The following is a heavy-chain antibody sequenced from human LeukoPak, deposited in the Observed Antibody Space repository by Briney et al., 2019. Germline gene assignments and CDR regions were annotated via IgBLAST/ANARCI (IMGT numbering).Heavy chain of an antibody. CDR2: ISSSSSYI. CDR1: GFTFSSYS. J-gene: IGHJ4*02. D-gene: IGHD1-26*01. CDR3: ARGDGSYPDY. V-gene: IGHV3-21*01. Sequence: RGSLRLSCAASGFTFSSYSMNWVRQAPGKGLEWVSSISSSSSYIYYADSVKGRFTISRDNAKNSLYLQMNSLRAEDTAVYYCARGDGSYPDYWGQGTLVTVSS.